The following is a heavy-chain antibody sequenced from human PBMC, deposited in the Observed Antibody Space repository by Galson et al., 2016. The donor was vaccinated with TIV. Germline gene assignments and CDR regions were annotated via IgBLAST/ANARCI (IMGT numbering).Heavy chain of an antibody. V-gene: IGHV1-46*03. CDR3: GRERINWGNFDY. J-gene: IGHJ4*02. D-gene: IGHD7-27*01. CDR1: GYTFTSYY. Sequence: SVKVSCKGSGYTFTSYYIHWVRQAPGQGREWMGRINPSGGDATYAQKFQGRVILTRDTSTSTIYIDLSSLTSDDTAVYICGRERINWGNFDYWGQGTLVTVSS. CDR2: INPSGGDA.